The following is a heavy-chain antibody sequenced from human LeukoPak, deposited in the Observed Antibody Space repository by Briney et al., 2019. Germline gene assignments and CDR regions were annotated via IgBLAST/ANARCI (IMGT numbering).Heavy chain of an antibody. CDR2: ISGSSSYI. D-gene: IGHD3-9*01. J-gene: IGHJ6*03. CDR3: ARTPILTGYYYYYYYYMDV. V-gene: IGHV3-21*01. Sequence: GGSLRLSCAASGFTFSSYSMNWVRQAPGKGLEWLSSISGSSSYIYYADSVKGRFTISRDNAKNSLYLQMNSLRAEDTAVYYCARTPILTGYYYYYYYYMDVWGKGTTVTVSS. CDR1: GFTFSSYS.